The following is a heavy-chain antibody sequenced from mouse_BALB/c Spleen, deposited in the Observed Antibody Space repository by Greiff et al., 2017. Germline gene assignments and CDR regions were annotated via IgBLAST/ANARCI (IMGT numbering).Heavy chain of an antibody. Sequence: VKLMESGPDLVAPSQSLSITCTVSGFSLTSYGVHWVRQPPGKGLEWLVVIWSDGSTTYNSALKSRLSISKDNSKSQVFLKMNSLQTDDTAMYYCARHEGYYRYDGAWFAYWGQGTLVTVSA. CDR1: GFSLTSYG. V-gene: IGHV2-6-2*01. CDR2: IWSDGST. CDR3: ARHEGYYRYDGAWFAY. J-gene: IGHJ3*01. D-gene: IGHD2-14*01.